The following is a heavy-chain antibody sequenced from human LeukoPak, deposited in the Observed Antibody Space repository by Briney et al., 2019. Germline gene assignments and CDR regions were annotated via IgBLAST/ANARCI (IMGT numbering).Heavy chain of an antibody. V-gene: IGHV3-7*04. CDR3: ARVYYYGMDV. Sequence: GGSLRLSCAASRFPFSSYWMSWVRQAPGKGLEWVANINQDGSEKNYVDFVKGRFTISRDNAKNSLYLQMNSLRAEDTTVYYCARVYYYGMDVWGQGTTVTVSS. CDR1: RFPFSSYW. J-gene: IGHJ6*02. CDR2: INQDGSEK.